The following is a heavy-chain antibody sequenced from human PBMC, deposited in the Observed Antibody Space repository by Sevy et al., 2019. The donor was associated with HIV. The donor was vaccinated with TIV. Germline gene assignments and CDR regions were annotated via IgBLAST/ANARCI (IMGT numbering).Heavy chain of an antibody. CDR3: ATTKDYYDSSGYPFDS. CDR1: GYTLTKLS. J-gene: IGHJ4*02. V-gene: IGHV1-24*01. CDR2: FDPEDGDPEDGKT. D-gene: IGHD3-22*01. Sequence: ASVKVSCKVSGYTLTKLSMHWVRQTPGKGLEWMTTFDPEDGDPEDGKTIYAQKFLGRGTMTEDTSTDTAYMELSSLRSEDTAVYYCATTKDYYDSSGYPFDSWGQGTLVTVSS.